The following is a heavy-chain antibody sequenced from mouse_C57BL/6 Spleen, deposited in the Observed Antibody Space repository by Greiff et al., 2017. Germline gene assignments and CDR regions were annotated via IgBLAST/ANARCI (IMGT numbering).Heavy chain of an antibody. D-gene: IGHD4-1*01. J-gene: IGHJ3*01. CDR2: INPNNGGT. CDR3: ARGHTGTRFAD. Sequence: EVQLQQSGPELVQPGASVQIRCKASGYTFPDYNMDWVKQSHGKSLEWIGDINPNNGGTIYNQKFQGTATLTVDKSSSTAYMELRSLTSEDPAVYDCARGHTGTRFADWGQGTLVTVAA. V-gene: IGHV1-18*01. CDR1: GYTFPDYN.